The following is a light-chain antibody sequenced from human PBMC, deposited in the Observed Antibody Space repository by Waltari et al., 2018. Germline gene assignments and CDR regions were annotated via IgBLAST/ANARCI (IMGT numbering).Light chain of an antibody. J-gene: IGLJ2*01. CDR2: DVS. CDR1: SSAVGDYNY. V-gene: IGLV2-14*03. Sequence: QSALPQPASVSGSPGQSITIPCTGTSSAVGDYNYVSWYQQPPSKAPKLMFYDVSNRPSGVSNRFSCSKSGNTASLTISGLQAEDEAHYYCSSYTSRGTVVFGGGTKLTVL. CDR3: SSYTSRGTVV.